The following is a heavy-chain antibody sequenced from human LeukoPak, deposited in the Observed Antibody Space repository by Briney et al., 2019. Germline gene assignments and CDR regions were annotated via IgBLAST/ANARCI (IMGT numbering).Heavy chain of an antibody. CDR2: IYHSGST. D-gene: IGHD5-18*01. Sequence: PSETLSLTCAVSGGSISSSNWWSWVRQPPGKGLEWIGEIYHSGSTNYNPSLKSRVTISVDKSKNQFSLKLSSVTAADTAVYYCARVEYSYGWGNNWFDPWGQGTLVTVSS. CDR3: ARVEYSYGWGNNWFDP. J-gene: IGHJ5*02. CDR1: GGSISSSNW. V-gene: IGHV4-4*02.